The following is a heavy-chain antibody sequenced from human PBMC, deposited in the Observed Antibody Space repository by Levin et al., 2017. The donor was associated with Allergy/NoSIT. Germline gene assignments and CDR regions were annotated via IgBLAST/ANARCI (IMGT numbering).Heavy chain of an antibody. Sequence: SETLSLTCAVSGGSISSGGYSWSWIRQPPGKGLEWIGNIYLSGSTNDNPSLKSRVTMPVDRSKHQFSLTLSYVTAADTAVYYCARVAGYSYGYYFDYWGPGTLVTVSS. D-gene: IGHD5-18*01. J-gene: IGHJ4*02. CDR3: ARVAGYSYGYYFDY. CDR2: IYLSGST. CDR1: GGSISSGGYS. V-gene: IGHV4-30-2*01.